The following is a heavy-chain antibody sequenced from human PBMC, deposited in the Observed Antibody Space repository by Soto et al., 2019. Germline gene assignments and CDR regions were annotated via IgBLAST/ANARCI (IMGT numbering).Heavy chain of an antibody. CDR1: GGSISSYY. D-gene: IGHD3-10*01. J-gene: IGHJ6*02. V-gene: IGHV4-4*07. CDR2: IYASGST. Sequence: PSETLSLTCTVSGGSISSYYWSWIRQPAGKGLELIGRIYASGSTNYNPPLKSRVTMSVDASKNQFSLRLSSVTAADTALYFCARDYYGSASYENYYYYGMDVWGQGTTVTVSS. CDR3: ARDYYGSASYENYYYYGMDV.